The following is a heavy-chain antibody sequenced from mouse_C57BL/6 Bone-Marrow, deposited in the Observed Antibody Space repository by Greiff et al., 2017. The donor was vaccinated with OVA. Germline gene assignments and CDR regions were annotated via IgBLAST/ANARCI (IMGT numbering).Heavy chain of an antibody. V-gene: IGHV5-17*01. CDR2: ISSGSSTI. Sequence: DVHLVESGGGLVKPGGSLKLSCAASGFTFSDYGMHWVRQAPEKGLEWVAYISSGSSTIYYADTVKGRFTISRDNAKNTLFLQMTSLRSEDTAMYYCARPFYYYGSSPFAYWGQGTLVTVSA. J-gene: IGHJ3*01. CDR1: GFTFSDYG. CDR3: ARPFYYYGSSPFAY. D-gene: IGHD1-1*01.